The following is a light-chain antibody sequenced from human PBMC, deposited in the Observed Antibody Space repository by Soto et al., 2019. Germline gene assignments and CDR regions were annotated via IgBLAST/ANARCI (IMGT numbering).Light chain of an antibody. Sequence: EIVLTQSPATLSSSPGERATLSCRASQSVSNSLAWYQQKPGQAPRILIYDASNRATGIPTRFSGSWSGTDFTLTISSLEPEDFAVYYCQQRSDWPPLTFGGENKVDIK. V-gene: IGKV3-11*01. J-gene: IGKJ4*01. CDR3: QQRSDWPPLT. CDR2: DAS. CDR1: QSVSNS.